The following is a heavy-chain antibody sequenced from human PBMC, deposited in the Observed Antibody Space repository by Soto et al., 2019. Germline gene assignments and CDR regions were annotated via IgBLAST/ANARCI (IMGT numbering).Heavy chain of an antibody. D-gene: IGHD1-26*01. CDR2: IYTPGST. CDR3: VRGLVGYHTASDY. J-gene: IGHJ4*02. Sequence: PVGSLSLSCAASGFTVSPSYMSWVRQAPGKGLEWVSTIYTPGSTYYADSVKGRFTISRDNSKNTLYLQMNGLRAEDTAVYYCVRGLVGYHTASDYWGQAIIVTVSS. V-gene: IGHV3-53*01. CDR1: GFTVSPSY.